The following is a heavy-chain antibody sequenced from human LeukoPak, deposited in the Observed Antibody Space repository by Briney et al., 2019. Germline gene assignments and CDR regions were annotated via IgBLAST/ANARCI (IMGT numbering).Heavy chain of an antibody. CDR1: GGSFSGYY. J-gene: IGHJ6*03. V-gene: IGHV4-34*01. Sequence: PSETLSLTCAVYGGSFSGYYWSWIRQPPGKGLEWIGEINHSGSTNYNPSLKSRVIISVDTSKNQFSLKLSSVTAADTAVYYCARVSRMVRGFGQYYYYYYMDVWGKGTTVTVSS. D-gene: IGHD3-10*01. CDR2: INHSGST. CDR3: ARVSRMVRGFGQYYYYYYMDV.